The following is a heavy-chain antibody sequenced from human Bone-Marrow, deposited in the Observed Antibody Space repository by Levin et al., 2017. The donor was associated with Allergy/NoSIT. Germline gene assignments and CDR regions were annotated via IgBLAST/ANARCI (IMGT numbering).Heavy chain of an antibody. CDR1: GFTFNTYG. J-gene: IGHJ4*02. CDR3: AKDLFASVSSWYISGS. V-gene: IGHV3-30*18. Sequence: PGGSLRLSCAASGFTFNTYGMHWVRQAPGKGLEWVAIISYDGSNKYYVDSVKGRFTISRDNSKNTVYLQMNSLRADDTAVYYCAKDLFASVSSWYISGSWGQGTLVTVSS. D-gene: IGHD6-13*01. CDR2: ISYDGSNK.